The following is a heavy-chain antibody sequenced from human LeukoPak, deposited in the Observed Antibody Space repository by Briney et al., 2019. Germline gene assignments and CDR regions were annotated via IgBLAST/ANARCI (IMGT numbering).Heavy chain of an antibody. CDR2: ISSSGSTI. Sequence: GGSLTLSCAASGFTFSSYEMNWVRQAPGKGLEGVSYISSSGSTIYYADSVKGRFTISRDIDQNSVFLQMNSLRAEDTAVYYCARDSGDYWGQGTLVTVSS. J-gene: IGHJ4*02. V-gene: IGHV3-48*03. CDR1: GFTFSSYE. CDR3: ARDSGDY. D-gene: IGHD1-14*01.